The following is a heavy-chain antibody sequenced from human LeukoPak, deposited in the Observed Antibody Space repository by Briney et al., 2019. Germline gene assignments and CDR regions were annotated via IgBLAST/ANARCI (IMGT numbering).Heavy chain of an antibody. CDR1: GFTVSSNY. CDR2: IYSGGST. Sequence: GGSLRLSCAASGFTVSSNYMSWVRQAPGKGLERVSVIYSGGSTYYADSVKGRFTISGDNSKNTLYLQMNSLRAEDTAVYYCARVTYYYDSSGSTDEDYWGQGTLVTVSS. J-gene: IGHJ4*02. D-gene: IGHD3-22*01. CDR3: ARVTYYYDSSGSTDEDY. V-gene: IGHV3-66*01.